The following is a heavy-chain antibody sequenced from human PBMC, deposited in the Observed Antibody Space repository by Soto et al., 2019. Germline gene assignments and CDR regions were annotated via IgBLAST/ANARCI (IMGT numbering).Heavy chain of an antibody. J-gene: IGHJ5*02. D-gene: IGHD6-13*01. CDR1: GYTFTSHA. CDR3: ARDGIAAAGTSWFDP. V-gene: IGHV1-3*01. CDR2: INAGNGNT. Sequence: GASVKVSCKASGYTFTSHAMHWVRQAPGQRLEWMGWINAGNGNTKYSQKFQGRVTITTDTSASTAYMELSSLRSEDTAVYYCARDGIAAAGTSWFDPWGQRTLVTVSS.